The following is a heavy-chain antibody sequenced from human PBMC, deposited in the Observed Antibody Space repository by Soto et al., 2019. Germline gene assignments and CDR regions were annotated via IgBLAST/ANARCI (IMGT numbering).Heavy chain of an antibody. CDR2: ISAYNGNT. Sequence: ASVKVSCKASGYTFTSYGISGVRQAPGQGLEWMGWISAYNGNTNYAQKLQGRVTMTTDTSTSTAYMELRSLRSDDTAVYYCARAYDILTGPNYGMDVWGQGTTVTVSS. CDR3: ARAYDILTGPNYGMDV. V-gene: IGHV1-18*01. CDR1: GYTFTSYG. J-gene: IGHJ6*02. D-gene: IGHD3-9*01.